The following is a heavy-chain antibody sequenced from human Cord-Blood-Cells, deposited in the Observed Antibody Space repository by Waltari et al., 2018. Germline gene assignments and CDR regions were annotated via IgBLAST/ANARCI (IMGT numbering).Heavy chain of an antibody. J-gene: IGHJ1*01. CDR2: IKHSGST. CDR3: ATRHGYSSSWYYFQH. CDR1: GGSFSGYY. V-gene: IGHV4-34*01. Sequence: QVQLQQWGAGLLKPSETLSLTCAVYGGSFSGYYWSWIRQPPGKGLEWIGEIKHSGSTTYNPPPKSRVTISVDTSKNQFSLKLSSVTAADTAVYYCATRHGYSSSWYYFQHWGQGTLVTVSS. D-gene: IGHD6-13*01.